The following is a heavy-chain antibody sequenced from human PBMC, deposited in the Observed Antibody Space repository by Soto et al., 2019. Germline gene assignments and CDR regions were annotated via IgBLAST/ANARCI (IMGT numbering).Heavy chain of an antibody. J-gene: IGHJ6*02. CDR2: ISGSGGST. V-gene: IGHV3-23*01. D-gene: IGHD3-22*01. CDR1: GFTFSSYA. CDR3: AKDPHYYXSSGYYYGRYYYYGMDV. Sequence: GGSLRLSCAASGFTFSSYAMSWVRQAPGKGLEWVSAISGSGGSTYYADSVKGRFTISRDNSKNTLYLQMNSLRAEDTAVYYCAKDPHYYXSSGYYYGRYYYYGMDVWGQGTTVTVSS.